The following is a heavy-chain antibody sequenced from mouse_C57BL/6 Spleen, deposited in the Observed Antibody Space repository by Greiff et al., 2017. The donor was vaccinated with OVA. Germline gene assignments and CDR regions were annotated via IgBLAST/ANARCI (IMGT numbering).Heavy chain of an antibody. Sequence: VKLQESGAELARPGASVKLSCKASGYTFTSYGISWVKQRTGQGLEWIGEIYPRSGNTYYNEKFKGKATLTADKSSSTAYMELRSLTSEDSAVYFCARLAYSNYWFAYWGQGTLVTVSA. CDR2: IYPRSGNT. D-gene: IGHD2-5*01. CDR1: GYTFTSYG. V-gene: IGHV1-81*01. CDR3: ARLAYSNYWFAY. J-gene: IGHJ3*01.